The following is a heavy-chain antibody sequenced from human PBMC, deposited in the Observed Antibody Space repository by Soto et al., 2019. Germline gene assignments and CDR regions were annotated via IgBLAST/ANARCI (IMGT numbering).Heavy chain of an antibody. V-gene: IGHV3-23*01. CDR2: ISSSGGTT. J-gene: IGHJ4*02. CDR3: ARDYSYACDY. D-gene: IGHD3-16*01. CDR1: GFTFSSFA. Sequence: EVQLLESGGGLVQPGGSLRLSCAVSGFTFSSFAMSWVRQAPGKGLEWVSVISSSGGTTYYTDSVKGQFTISRDNSKNTLYLQMNSLRAEDTAVYYCARDYSYACDYWGQGTLVTVSS.